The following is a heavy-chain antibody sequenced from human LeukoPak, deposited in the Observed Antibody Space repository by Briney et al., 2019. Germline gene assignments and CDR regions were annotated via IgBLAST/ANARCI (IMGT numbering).Heavy chain of an antibody. CDR1: GFTLSSYE. J-gene: IGHJ4*02. CDR2: IKQDGSEK. CDR3: ARDLRGSSSWYRVGALTTKFDY. V-gene: IGHV3-7*01. Sequence: GGSLRLSCAASGFTLSSYEMNWVRQAPGKGLEWVANIKQDGSEKYYVDSVKGRFTISRDNAKNSLYLQMNSLRAEDTAVYYCARDLRGSSSWYRVGALTTKFDYWGQGTLVTVSS. D-gene: IGHD6-13*01.